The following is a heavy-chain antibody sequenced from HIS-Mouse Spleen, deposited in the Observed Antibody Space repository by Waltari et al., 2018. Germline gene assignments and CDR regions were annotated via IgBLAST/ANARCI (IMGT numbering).Heavy chain of an antibody. D-gene: IGHD6-13*01. CDR2: IYYRGST. J-gene: IGHJ2*01. Sequence: QLQLQESGPGLVKPSETLSLTCTVSGGSISSSSYYWGWIRQPPGTGLEWIGSIYYRGSTYSNPSLKSRVTISVDTSKNQFSLKLSSVTAADTAVYYCAREIPYSSSWYDWYFDLWGRGTLVTVSS. CDR3: AREIPYSSSWYDWYFDL. V-gene: IGHV4-39*07. CDR1: GGSISSSSYY.